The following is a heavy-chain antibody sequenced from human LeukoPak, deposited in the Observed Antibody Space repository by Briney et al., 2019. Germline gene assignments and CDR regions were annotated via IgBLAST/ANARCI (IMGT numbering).Heavy chain of an antibody. D-gene: IGHD2-2*01. CDR1: GFTFSSYS. CDR2: ISSSSSYI. J-gene: IGHJ3*02. V-gene: IGHV3-21*01. Sequence: GGSLRLSCAASGFTFSSYSVNWVRQAPGKGLEWVSSISSSSSYIYYADSVKGRFTISRDNAKNSLYLQMNSLRAEDTAVYYCAKSMPGDDAFDIWGQGTMVTVSS. CDR3: AKSMPGDDAFDI.